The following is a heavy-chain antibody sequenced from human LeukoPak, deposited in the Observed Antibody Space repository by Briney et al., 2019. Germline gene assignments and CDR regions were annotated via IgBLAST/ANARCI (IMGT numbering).Heavy chain of an antibody. CDR2: IYSGGST. J-gene: IGHJ4*02. D-gene: IGHD3-16*02. CDR1: GFTVSSNY. CDR3: ARGSSGRPLYYFDY. V-gene: IGHV3-53*01. Sequence: GGSLRLSCAASGFTVSSNYMSWVRQAPGKGLEWVSVIYSGGSTYYADSVKGRFTISRDNSKNTLYLQMNSLRAEDTAVYYCARGSSGRPLYYFDYWGQGTLVTVSS.